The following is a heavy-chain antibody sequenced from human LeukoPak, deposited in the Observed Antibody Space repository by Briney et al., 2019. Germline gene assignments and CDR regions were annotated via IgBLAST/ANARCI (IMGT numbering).Heavy chain of an antibody. CDR2: INPSGGST. Sequence: ASVKVSCKASGYTFTSYYMHWVRQAPGQGLEWMGIINPSGGSTSYAQKFQGRVTMTRDTSTSTVYMELSSLRSEDTAVYYCARDTWDTLTGYHQTDYWGQGTLVTVSS. V-gene: IGHV1-46*01. D-gene: IGHD3-9*01. CDR3: ARDTWDTLTGYHQTDY. J-gene: IGHJ4*02. CDR1: GYTFTSYY.